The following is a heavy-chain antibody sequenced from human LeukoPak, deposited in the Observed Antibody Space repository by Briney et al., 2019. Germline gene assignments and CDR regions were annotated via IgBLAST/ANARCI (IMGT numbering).Heavy chain of an antibody. Sequence: GGSLRLSCAASGFTFSSYEMNWVRQAPGKGLEWVSGTNWDGGRTGYADSVKGRFTISRDNAKNSLYLQMNSLRAEDTAVYYCAKGGYCSGGSCAAYYYYYMDVWGKGTTVTISS. D-gene: IGHD2-15*01. CDR2: TNWDGGRT. CDR1: GFTFSSYE. CDR3: AKGGYCSGGSCAAYYYYYMDV. J-gene: IGHJ6*03. V-gene: IGHV3-20*04.